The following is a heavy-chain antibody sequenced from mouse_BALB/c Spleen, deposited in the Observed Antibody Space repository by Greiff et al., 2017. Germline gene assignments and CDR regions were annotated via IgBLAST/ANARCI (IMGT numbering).Heavy chain of an antibody. D-gene: IGHD1-2*01. CDR1: GFTFSSYG. V-gene: IGHV5-6-3*01. CDR3: ARMNSLLRLLYWYFDV. Sequence: EVKLVESGGGLVQPGGSLKLSCAASGFTFSSYGMSWVRQTPDKRLELVATINSNGGSTYYPDSVKGRFTISRDNAKNTLYLQMSSLKSEDTAMYYCARMNSLLRLLYWYFDVWGAGTTVTVSS. J-gene: IGHJ1*01. CDR2: INSNGGST.